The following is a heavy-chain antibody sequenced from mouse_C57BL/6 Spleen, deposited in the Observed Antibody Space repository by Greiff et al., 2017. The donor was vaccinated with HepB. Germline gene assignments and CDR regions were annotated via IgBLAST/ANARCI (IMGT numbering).Heavy chain of an antibody. D-gene: IGHD3-2*02. J-gene: IGHJ2*01. CDR3: ARRIDSSGYFDY. V-gene: IGHV1-82*01. CDR2: IYPGDGDT. Sequence: VQLQQSGPELVKPGASVKISCKASGYAFSSSWMNWVKQRPGKGLEWIGRIYPGDGDTNYNGKFKGKATLTADKSSSTAYMQLSSRTSEDSAVYFCARRIDSSGYFDYWGQGTTLTVSS. CDR1: GYAFSSSW.